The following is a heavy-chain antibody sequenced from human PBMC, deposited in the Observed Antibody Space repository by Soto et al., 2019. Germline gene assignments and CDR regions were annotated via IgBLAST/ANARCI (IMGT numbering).Heavy chain of an antibody. CDR3: ARGNKYGEYSRVFDP. V-gene: IGHV1-58*02. CDR2: IVLGSGNT. J-gene: IGHJ5*02. Sequence: GASVKVSCKASGFTFTSSAMHWVRQARGQRLERIGWIVLGSGNTNYAQKFQERVTITRDMSTSTAYMELNSLRTEDTTVYYSARGNKYGEYSRVFDPRGQGTLVTVSS. CDR1: GFTFTSSA. D-gene: IGHD4-17*01.